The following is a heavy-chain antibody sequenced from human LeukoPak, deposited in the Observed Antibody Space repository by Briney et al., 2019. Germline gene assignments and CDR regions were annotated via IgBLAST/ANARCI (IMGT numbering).Heavy chain of an antibody. CDR3: AKFGVEVAVAGDFDY. CDR1: GFTFSSYA. CDR2: ISGSGGST. V-gene: IGHV3-23*01. D-gene: IGHD6-19*01. Sequence: GGSLRLSCAASGFTFSSYAISWVRQAPGKGLEWVSAISGSGGSTYYADSVKGRFTISRDNSKNTLYLQMNSLRAEDTAVYYCAKFGVEVAVAGDFDYWGQGNLVTVSS. J-gene: IGHJ4*02.